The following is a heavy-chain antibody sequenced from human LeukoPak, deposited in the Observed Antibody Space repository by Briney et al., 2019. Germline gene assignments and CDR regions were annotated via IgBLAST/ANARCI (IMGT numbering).Heavy chain of an antibody. J-gene: IGHJ3*02. V-gene: IGHV4-61*02. CDR2: TYTSGST. CDR3: AREGPISGSYAAFDI. Sequence: SQTLSLTCTVSGGSISSGSYYWSWIRQPAGKGLEWIGRTYTSGSTNYNPSLKSRVTISVDTSKNQFSLKLSSVTAADTAVYYCAREGPISGSYAAFDIWGQGTMVTVSS. D-gene: IGHD1-26*01. CDR1: GGSISSGSYY.